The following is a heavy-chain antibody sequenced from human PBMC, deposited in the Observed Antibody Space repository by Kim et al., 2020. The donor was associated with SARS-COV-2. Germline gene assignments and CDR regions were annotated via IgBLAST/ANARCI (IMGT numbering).Heavy chain of an antibody. D-gene: IGHD3-10*01. Sequence: SETLSLTCAVYGGSFSGYYWSWIRQPPGKGLEWIGEINHSGSTNYNPSLKSRVTISVDTSKNQFSLKLSSVTAADTAVYYCARVRRRYYGSGSYYSTNWFDPWGQGTLVTVSS. J-gene: IGHJ5*02. CDR3: ARVRRRYYGSGSYYSTNWFDP. V-gene: IGHV4-34*01. CDR1: GGSFSGYY. CDR2: INHSGST.